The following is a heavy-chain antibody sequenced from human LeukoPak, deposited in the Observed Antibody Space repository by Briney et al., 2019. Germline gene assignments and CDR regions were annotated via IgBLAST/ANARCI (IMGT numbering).Heavy chain of an antibody. Sequence: SETLSLTCAVYGGSFSGYYWSWIRQPPGKGLEWIGEINHSGSTNYNPSLKSRVTISVDTSKNQFPLKLSSVTAADTAVYYCARRAVVVPAAMYFDYWGQGTLVTVSS. V-gene: IGHV4-34*01. J-gene: IGHJ4*02. CDR2: INHSGST. CDR1: GGSFSGYY. CDR3: ARRAVVVPAAMYFDY. D-gene: IGHD2-2*01.